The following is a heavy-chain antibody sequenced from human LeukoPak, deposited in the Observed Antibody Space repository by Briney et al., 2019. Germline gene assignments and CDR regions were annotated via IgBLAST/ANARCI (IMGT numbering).Heavy chain of an antibody. J-gene: IGHJ4*02. Sequence: GESLKISCKGSGYRFSTYWIGWVRQMPGKGLEWMGIIYPGDSDTRYSPSFQGQVTISADKSINTAYLQWSSLKASDTAIYYCGRHTAYYFDYWGQGTLVTVSS. CDR1: GYRFSTYW. CDR2: IYPGDSDT. V-gene: IGHV5-51*01. CDR3: GRHTAYYFDY.